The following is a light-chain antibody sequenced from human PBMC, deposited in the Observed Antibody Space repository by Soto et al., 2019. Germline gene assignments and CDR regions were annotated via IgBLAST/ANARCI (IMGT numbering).Light chain of an antibody. CDR2: AAS. CDR3: QQLKSYPLS. Sequence: DIQLTQSPSFLSASVGDRVTITCRTSQDISSYLAWYQQKPGKAPQLLISAASTLQSGVPSRFSGSGSGTEFTLTISSLQPEGFATYYWQQLKSYPLSFGGGPKVEI. CDR1: QDISSY. J-gene: IGKJ4*01. V-gene: IGKV1-9*01.